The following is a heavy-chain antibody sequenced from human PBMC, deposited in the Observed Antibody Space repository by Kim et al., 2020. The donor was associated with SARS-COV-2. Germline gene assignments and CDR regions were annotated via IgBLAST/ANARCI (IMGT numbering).Heavy chain of an antibody. Sequence: SVKVSCTTTSGDTFSSYCFSWVRQAPGQGLEWMGGIIPIFDSPSYSQKFQGRLTITADESTNTAYMELSSLRSEDTAVYYCARALERVGSRDENFDIWG. CDR2: IIPIFDSP. V-gene: IGHV1-69*13. D-gene: IGHD1-1*01. J-gene: IGHJ3*02. CDR1: GDTFSSYC. CDR3: ARALERVGSRDENFDI.